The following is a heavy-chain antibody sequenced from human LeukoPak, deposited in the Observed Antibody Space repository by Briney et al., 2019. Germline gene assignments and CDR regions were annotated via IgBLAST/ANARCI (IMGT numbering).Heavy chain of an antibody. J-gene: IGHJ6*03. Sequence: SETLSLTCAVSGGSISSGSYYWIWIRQPAGKGLEWMGRIYTSGSPNYNPSLNSPVTISVDTSKNQFSLKLSSVTAADTAVYYCARVPRGYYDSSGYYYYYYYMDVWGKGTTVTVSS. CDR3: ARVPRGYYDSSGYYYYYYYMDV. CDR2: IYTSGSP. V-gene: IGHV4-61*02. CDR1: GGSISSGSYY. D-gene: IGHD3-22*01.